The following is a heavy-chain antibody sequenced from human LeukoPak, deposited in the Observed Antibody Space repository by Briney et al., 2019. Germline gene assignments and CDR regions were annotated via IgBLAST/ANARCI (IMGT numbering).Heavy chain of an antibody. J-gene: IGHJ3*02. CDR3: ARNSYYYDSSGYYYGGRNAFDI. V-gene: IGHV5-51*01. D-gene: IGHD3-22*01. CDR1: GYGFTSYW. CDR2: IYPGDSDT. Sequence: GESLKISCKGSGYGFTSYWIGWVRQMPGKGLEWMGIIYPGDSDTRYSPSFQGQVTISADKSISTAYLQWSSLKASDTAMYYCARNSYYYDSSGYYYGGRNAFDIWGQGTMVTVSS.